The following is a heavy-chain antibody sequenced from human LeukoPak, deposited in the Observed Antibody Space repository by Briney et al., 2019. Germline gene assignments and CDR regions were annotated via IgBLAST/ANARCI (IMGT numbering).Heavy chain of an antibody. D-gene: IGHD2-21*01. J-gene: IGHJ4*02. CDR2: INKDGTAL. CDR3: ARDLGYFALDF. Sequence: GGSLRLSCVVSGFTFSNYWMNWVRQAPGKGLEWVAIINKDGTALNYVDSVKGRFTISRDNAKNSLYIQMSSLRAEDTAVYYCARDLGYFALDFWGQGALVTVSS. CDR1: GFTFSNYW. V-gene: IGHV3-7*01.